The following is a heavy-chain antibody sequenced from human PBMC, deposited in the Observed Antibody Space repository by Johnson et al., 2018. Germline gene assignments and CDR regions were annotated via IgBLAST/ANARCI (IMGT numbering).Heavy chain of an antibody. CDR3: ARVEAEDDFWSGHYYGMDG. D-gene: IGHD3-3*01. Sequence: QVQLVQSGAEVKKPGASVKVSCKASGYTFTSYYMHWVRQAPGQGLEWMGIINPSGGSTSYAQKFQGRVTMTRDTSTSTVYMELSSLRSEDTAVYYCARVEAEDDFWSGHYYGMDGWGQGTTVTVSS. V-gene: IGHV1-46*01. J-gene: IGHJ6*02. CDR2: INPSGGST. CDR1: GYTFTSYY.